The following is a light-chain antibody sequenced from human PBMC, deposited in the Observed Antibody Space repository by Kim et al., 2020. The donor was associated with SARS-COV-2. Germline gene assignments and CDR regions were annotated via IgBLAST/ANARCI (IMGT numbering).Light chain of an antibody. V-gene: IGKV3-11*01. Sequence: LAPGERATLSGKAGPRYGSSFAWYEQKPGQAPRRLIYDAFSRATGIPARFSGSGSGTDFTLTISSLEPEDFAVYYCQQRGNWPLTFGQGTKVDIK. CDR1: PRYGSS. CDR3: QQRGNWPLT. J-gene: IGKJ1*01. CDR2: DAF.